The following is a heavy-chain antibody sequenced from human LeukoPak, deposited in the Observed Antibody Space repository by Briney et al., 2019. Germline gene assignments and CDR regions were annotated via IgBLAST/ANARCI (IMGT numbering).Heavy chain of an antibody. CDR3: ARGIPSQYYYGSGSLFDY. CDR2: INHSGST. Sequence: KPSETLSHTCAVYGGSFSGYYWSWIRQPPGKGLEWIGEINHSGSTNYNPSLKSRVTISVDTSKNQFSLKLSPVTAADTAVYYCARGIPSQYYYGSGSLFDYWGQGTLVTVSS. CDR1: GGSFSGYY. J-gene: IGHJ4*02. D-gene: IGHD3-10*01. V-gene: IGHV4-34*01.